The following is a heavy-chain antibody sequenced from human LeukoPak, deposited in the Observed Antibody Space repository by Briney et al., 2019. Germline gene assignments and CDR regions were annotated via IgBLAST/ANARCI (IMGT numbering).Heavy chain of an antibody. CDR2: IYTSGST. V-gene: IGHV4-4*07. CDR3: ARGGVTVFDY. Sequence: XSLTCXXSGGSIXSYYWSWLRQPAGKGLEWIGRIYTSGSTNYNPSLKSRVTMSVDTSKNQFSLKLSSVTAADTAVYYCARGGVTVFDYWGQGTLVTVSS. J-gene: IGHJ4*02. D-gene: IGHD2-8*01. CDR1: GGSIXSYY.